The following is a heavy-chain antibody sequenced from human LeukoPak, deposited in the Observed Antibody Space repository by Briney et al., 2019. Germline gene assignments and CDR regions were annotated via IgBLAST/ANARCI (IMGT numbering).Heavy chain of an antibody. CDR3: ATVDWFGELDGRDV. CDR1: GYTLTELS. V-gene: IGHV1-24*01. CDR2: FDPEDGET. J-gene: IGHJ6*02. Sequence: ASVKVSCKVSGYTLTELSMHWVRQAPGKGLEWMGGFDPEDGETIYAQKFQGRVTMTEDTSTDTAYMELSSLRSEDTAVYYCATVDWFGELDGRDVWGQGPTVTVSS. D-gene: IGHD3-10*01.